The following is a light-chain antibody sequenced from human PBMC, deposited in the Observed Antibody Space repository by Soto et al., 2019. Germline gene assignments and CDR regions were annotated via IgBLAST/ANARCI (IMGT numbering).Light chain of an antibody. CDR1: SSDVGGYNY. V-gene: IGLV2-14*01. Sequence: QSALTQPAYVSGSPGQSITISCTGTSSDVGGYNYVSWYQQHPGKAPKLRIYEVSNRPSGVSNRFSGSKSGNTASLTISGLQAEDEADYYCSSYTSSSPPFVFGTGTKLTVL. J-gene: IGLJ1*01. CDR2: EVS. CDR3: SSYTSSSPPFV.